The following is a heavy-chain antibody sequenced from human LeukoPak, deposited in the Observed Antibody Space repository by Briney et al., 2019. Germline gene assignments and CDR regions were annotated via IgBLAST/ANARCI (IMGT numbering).Heavy chain of an antibody. CDR2: ISSSGSTI. J-gene: IGHJ4*02. V-gene: IGHV3-48*03. CDR1: GFTFSSYE. D-gene: IGHD2-2*01. CDR3: ARDGVVVPAFDY. Sequence: GGSLRLSCAASGFTFSSYEMNWVRQAPGKGLEWVSYISSSGSTIYYADSVKGRFTISRDNAKNSLYLQMNSLRAEDTAVYYCARDGVVVPAFDYWGQGTLVTVSS.